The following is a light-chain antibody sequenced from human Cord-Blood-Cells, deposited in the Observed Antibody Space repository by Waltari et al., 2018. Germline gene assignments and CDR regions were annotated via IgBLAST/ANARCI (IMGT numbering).Light chain of an antibody. CDR2: EVS. V-gene: IGLV2-8*01. CDR1: SSDVGGYNY. J-gene: IGLJ2*01. CDR3: SSYAGSNNLV. Sequence: QSALTHPPSASGSPGQSVTLSCTGTSSDVGGYNYVSWYQQHPGKAPKLMIYEVSKRPSGVPDRFSGSKSGNTASLTVSVIQAEDEADYYCSSYAGSNNLVFGGGTKLTVL.